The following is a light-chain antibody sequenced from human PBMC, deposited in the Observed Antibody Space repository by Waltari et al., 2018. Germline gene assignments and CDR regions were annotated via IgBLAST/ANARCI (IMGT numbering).Light chain of an antibody. CDR1: ESLLSPSNNMNY. J-gene: IGKJ3*01. Sequence: DIQMTQSPDSLAVSLGERATITCHSSESLLSPSNNMNYLAWYQQRPGQPPRLLIYLTSTRESGVPDRFSGSGSGTDFTLTISSLQTEDVATYFCQQYFRGPISFGPGTKLEMK. CDR2: LTS. V-gene: IGKV4-1*01. CDR3: QQYFRGPIS.